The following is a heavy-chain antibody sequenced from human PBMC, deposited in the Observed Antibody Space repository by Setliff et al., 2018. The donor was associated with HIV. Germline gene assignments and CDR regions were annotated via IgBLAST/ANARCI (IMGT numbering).Heavy chain of an antibody. CDR3: ARGHPIVPTGLVSFYFDH. V-gene: IGHV4-34*01. CDR1: GGSFGGYY. Sequence: SETLSLTCAVYGGSFGGYYWSWIRQPPGKGLEWIGEINLIGRTNYNPSLKSRVTISVDTSKNQFSLKLSSVSAADTAVYYCARGHPIVPTGLVSFYFDHWGQGTLVTVSS. CDR2: INLIGRT. J-gene: IGHJ4*02. D-gene: IGHD2-2*01.